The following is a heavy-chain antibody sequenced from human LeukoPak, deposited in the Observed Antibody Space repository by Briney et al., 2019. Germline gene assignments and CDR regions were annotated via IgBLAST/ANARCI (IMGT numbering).Heavy chain of an antibody. D-gene: IGHD2-2*01. CDR3: ARDRNIVVVPSALYYYYYGMDV. J-gene: IGHJ6*02. V-gene: IGHV1-18*01. Sequence: ASVKGSCKASGYTFTTYGISWVRQTPGQGVEWVGWISPYNGNTNYAQKLQGRVTMTTDTSTSTAYMQLRSLRSDDTAVYYCARDRNIVVVPSALYYYYYGMDVWGQGTTVTVSS. CDR1: GYTFTTYG. CDR2: ISPYNGNT.